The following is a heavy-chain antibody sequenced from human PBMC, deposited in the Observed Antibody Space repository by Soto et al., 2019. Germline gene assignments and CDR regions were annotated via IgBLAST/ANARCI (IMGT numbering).Heavy chain of an antibody. D-gene: IGHD2-15*01. CDR2: IYYSGST. CDR1: GGSISSGGYY. J-gene: IGHJ5*02. CDR3: ARGNKFVVAATASNWFDP. V-gene: IGHV4-31*03. Sequence: SETLSLTCTVSGGSISSGGYYWSWIRQHPGKGLEWIGYIYYSGSTYYNPSLKSRVTISVDTSKNQFSLKLSSVTAADTAVYYCARGNKFVVAATASNWFDPWGQGTLVTLSS.